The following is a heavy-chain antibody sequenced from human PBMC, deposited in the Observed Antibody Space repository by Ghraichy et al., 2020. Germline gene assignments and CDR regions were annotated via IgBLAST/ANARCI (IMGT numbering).Heavy chain of an antibody. CDR1: GFTFSSHW. CDR3: ATGDTYCYDY. J-gene: IGHJ4*02. V-gene: IGHV3-74*01. Sequence: GGSLRLSCAASGFTFSSHWMHWVRQAPGKGLVWVSLVESDGAATRYADSVKGRFTISRDNAKNTVSLQMNSLRAEDTAVYFCATGDTYCYDYWGQGTLVTVSS. CDR2: VESDGAAT. D-gene: IGHD5-18*01.